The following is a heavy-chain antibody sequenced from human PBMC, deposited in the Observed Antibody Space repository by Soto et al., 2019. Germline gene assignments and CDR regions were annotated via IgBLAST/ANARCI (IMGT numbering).Heavy chain of an antibody. J-gene: IGHJ6*02. CDR3: ARAKIGSLAAAFYYYGMDV. V-gene: IGHV6-1*01. D-gene: IGHD6-13*01. CDR2: AYYRSKWYN. Sequence: PSQTLSLTCAISGDSVSSNSAAWNWIRQSPSRGLEWLGRAYYRSKWYNDYAVSVKSRITINPDTSKNQFSLQLNSMTPEDTAVYYCARAKIGSLAAAFYYYGMDVWGQGTTVTVSS. CDR1: GDSVSSNSAA.